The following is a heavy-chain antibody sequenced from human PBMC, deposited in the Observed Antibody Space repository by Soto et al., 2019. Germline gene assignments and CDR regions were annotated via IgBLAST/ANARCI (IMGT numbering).Heavy chain of an antibody. Sequence: ASVKVSCKASGYTFTSYDINWVRQATGQGLEWMGWMNPNSGNTGYAQKFQGRVTMTRNTSISKAYMELSSLRSEDTAVYYCARASLGYCSVVSCSGGEDDAFDFWGPGTRVTV. CDR3: ARASLGYCSVVSCSGGEDDAFDF. CDR1: GYTFTSYD. J-gene: IGHJ3*01. CDR2: MNPNSGNT. D-gene: IGHD2-15*01. V-gene: IGHV1-8*01.